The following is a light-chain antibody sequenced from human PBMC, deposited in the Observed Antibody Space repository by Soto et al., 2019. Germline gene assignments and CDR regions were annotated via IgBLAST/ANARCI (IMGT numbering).Light chain of an antibody. V-gene: IGLV2-14*03. CDR1: SSDIGAYNF. CDR2: DVN. Sequence: QSVLTQPASVSGSPGQSITISCTGTSSDIGAYNFVSWYQQHPGKAPKLMLYDVNIRPSGVSNRFSGSKSGNTASLTISGLQAEDEDDYYCTSWTTSTTMIFGGGTKLTVL. CDR3: TSWTTSTTMI. J-gene: IGLJ2*01.